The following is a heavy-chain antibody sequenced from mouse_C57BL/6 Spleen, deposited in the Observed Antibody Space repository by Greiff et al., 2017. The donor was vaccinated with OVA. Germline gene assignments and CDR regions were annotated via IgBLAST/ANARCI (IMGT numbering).Heavy chain of an antibody. V-gene: IGHV3-6*01. Sequence: ESGPGLVKPSQSLSLTCSVTGYSITSGYYWNWIRQFPGNKLEWMGYISYDGSNNYNPSLKNRISITRDTSKNQFFLKLNSVTTEDTATYYCARDAYSGFAYWGQGTLVTVSA. CDR3: ARDAYSGFAY. J-gene: IGHJ3*01. CDR2: ISYDGSN. CDR1: GYSITSGYY. D-gene: IGHD2-10*01.